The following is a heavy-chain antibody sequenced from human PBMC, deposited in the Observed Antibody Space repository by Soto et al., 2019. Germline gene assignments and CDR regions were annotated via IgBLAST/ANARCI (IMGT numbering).Heavy chain of an antibody. Sequence: SETLSLTCTVSGGSISSYYWSWIRQPPGKGLEWIGYIYYSGSTNYNPSLKSRVTISVDTSKNQFSLKLSSVTAADTAVYYCARDGALYYYYGMDVWGQGTTVTVSS. CDR2: IYYSGST. J-gene: IGHJ6*02. D-gene: IGHD3-16*01. CDR3: ARDGALYYYYGMDV. CDR1: GGSISSYY. V-gene: IGHV4-59*01.